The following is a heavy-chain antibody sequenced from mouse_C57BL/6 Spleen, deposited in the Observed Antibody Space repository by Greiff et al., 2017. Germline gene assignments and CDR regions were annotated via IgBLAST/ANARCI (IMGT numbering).Heavy chain of an antibody. V-gene: IGHV1-80*01. J-gene: IGHJ4*01. Sequence: QVQLKESGAELVKPGASVKISCKASGYAFSSYWMNWVKQRPGKGLEWIGQIYPGDGDTNYNGKFKGKATLTADKSSSTAYMQLSSLTSEDSAVYFCARLTPDYAMDYWGQGTSVTVSS. D-gene: IGHD1-1*01. CDR3: ARLTPDYAMDY. CDR1: GYAFSSYW. CDR2: IYPGDGDT.